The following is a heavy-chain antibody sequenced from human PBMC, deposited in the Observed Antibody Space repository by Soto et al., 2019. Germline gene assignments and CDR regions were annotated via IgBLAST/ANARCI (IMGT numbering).Heavy chain of an antibody. CDR1: GGSFRGFY. J-gene: IGHJ4*02. CDR3: ARVMEDHVWGTYRYLDH. Sequence: PSETLSLTCAVSGGSFRGFYWTWIRQSPGKGLEWLGDINHVGITNYNPSLKSRVSIPVDTSKSQFSLKLSPVTAADTAVYYCARVMEDHVWGTYRYLDHWGQGTLVTVSS. V-gene: IGHV4-34*01. CDR2: INHVGIT. D-gene: IGHD3-16*02.